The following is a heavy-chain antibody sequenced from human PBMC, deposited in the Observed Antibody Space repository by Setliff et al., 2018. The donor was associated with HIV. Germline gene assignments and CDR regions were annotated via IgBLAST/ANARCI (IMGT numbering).Heavy chain of an antibody. CDR1: GYIFTTFG. D-gene: IGHD6-13*01. CDR3: ARATGAADL. Sequence: ASVKVSCKASGYIFTTFGFSWVRQAPGQGLEWMGWINTHNGNTHYTQRFQGRVTMTRDTSTTTAYMELRSLRSDDTAVYYCARATGAADLWGQGTKVTVSS. CDR2: INTHNGNT. V-gene: IGHV1-18*01. J-gene: IGHJ5*02.